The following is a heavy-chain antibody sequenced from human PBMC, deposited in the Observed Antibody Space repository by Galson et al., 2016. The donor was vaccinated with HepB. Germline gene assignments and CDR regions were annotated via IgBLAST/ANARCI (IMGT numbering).Heavy chain of an antibody. CDR2: IYHSGIT. CDR3: ARDPRGITARLRGDHTGGFDY. J-gene: IGHJ4*02. V-gene: IGHV4-4*02. D-gene: IGHD6-6*01. Sequence: ETLSLTCAVSGDSISSSNWWNWVRQPPGKGLEWIGEIYHSGITKYNPSLKSRVTVSLDKSKNQFSLKLSSVTAADTAVYYCARDPRGITARLRGDHTGGFDYWGQGTLVTVSS. CDR1: GDSISSSNW.